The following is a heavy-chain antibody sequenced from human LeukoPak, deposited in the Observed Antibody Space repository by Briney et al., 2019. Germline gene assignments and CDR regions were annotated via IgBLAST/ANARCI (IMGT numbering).Heavy chain of an antibody. J-gene: IGHJ4*02. D-gene: IGHD3-10*01. V-gene: IGHV4-39*01. CDR1: GGSISSSSYY. Sequence: PSETLSLTCTVSGGSISSSSYYWGWSRQPPGKGLEWIGSIYYSGSTYYNPSLKSRVTISVDTSKNQFSLKLSSVTAADTAVYYCAINYYGSGSLLDYWGQGTLVTVSS. CDR2: IYYSGST. CDR3: AINYYGSGSLLDY.